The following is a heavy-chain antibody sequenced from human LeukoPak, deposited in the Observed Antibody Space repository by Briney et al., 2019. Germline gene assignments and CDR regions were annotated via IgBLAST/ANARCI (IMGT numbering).Heavy chain of an antibody. D-gene: IGHD4-17*01. CDR2: INPNSGGT. J-gene: IGHJ6*02. Sequence: GASVKVSCKASGYTFTGYYLHWVRQAPGQGLEWMGWINPNSGGTNYAQKFQGRVTMTRDTSISTAYMELSRLRSDDTAMYYCARDRTTVTTGYYGMDVWGQGTTLTVSS. CDR3: ARDRTTVTTGYYGMDV. V-gene: IGHV1-2*02. CDR1: GYTFTGYY.